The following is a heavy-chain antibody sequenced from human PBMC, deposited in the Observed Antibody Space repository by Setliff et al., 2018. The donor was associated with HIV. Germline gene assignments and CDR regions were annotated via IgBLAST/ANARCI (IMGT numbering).Heavy chain of an antibody. Sequence: GGSLRLSCAASGFTFSDYYMGWIRQAPGKRPEWVANIKGDGSETYYVDFVKGRFTISRDNAKNSLYLQMNSLRVEDTAVYYCARPFDQWGQGALVTVSS. J-gene: IGHJ4*02. V-gene: IGHV3-7*01. CDR3: ARPFDQ. CDR2: IKGDGSET. CDR1: GFTFSDYY.